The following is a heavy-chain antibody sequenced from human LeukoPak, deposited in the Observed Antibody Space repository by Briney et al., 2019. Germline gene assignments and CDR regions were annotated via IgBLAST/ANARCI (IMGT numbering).Heavy chain of an antibody. Sequence: GGSLRLSCAASGFTFSSYEMNWVRRAPGKGLEWVSYISSSGSTIYYADSVKGRFTISRDNSKNTLYLQMNSLRAEDTAVYYCARDSPVAAFDYWGQGTLVTVSS. CDR3: ARDSPVAAFDY. D-gene: IGHD6-19*01. J-gene: IGHJ4*02. V-gene: IGHV3-48*03. CDR2: ISSSGSTI. CDR1: GFTFSSYE.